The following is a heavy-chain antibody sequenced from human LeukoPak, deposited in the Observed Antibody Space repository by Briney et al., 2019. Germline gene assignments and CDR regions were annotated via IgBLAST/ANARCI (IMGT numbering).Heavy chain of an antibody. V-gene: IGHV4-39*02. CDR1: GGSVRSSRPY. Sequence: SETLSLTCTVSGGSVRSSRPYWGWIRQSPGKGLEWIGSVYYVGNAYYRPSLLSRATISIDTSETHISLRLTSVTATDTGIYYCATHDEGSYFETWGQGALVTVSS. CDR2: VYYVGNA. D-gene: IGHD3-10*01. J-gene: IGHJ5*02. CDR3: ATHDEGSYFET.